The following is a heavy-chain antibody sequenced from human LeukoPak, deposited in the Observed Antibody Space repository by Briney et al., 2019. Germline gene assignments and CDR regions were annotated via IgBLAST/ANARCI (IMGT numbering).Heavy chain of an antibody. CDR1: GFTFSSYE. Sequence: PGGSLRLSCAASGFTFSSYEMNWVRQAPGRGLEWVSYISSSGSTIYYADSVKGRFTISRDNAKNSLYLQMNSLRAEDTAVYYCARDSSGPDYWGQGTLVTVSS. V-gene: IGHV3-48*03. CDR2: ISSSGSTI. D-gene: IGHD3-22*01. CDR3: ARDSSGPDY. J-gene: IGHJ4*02.